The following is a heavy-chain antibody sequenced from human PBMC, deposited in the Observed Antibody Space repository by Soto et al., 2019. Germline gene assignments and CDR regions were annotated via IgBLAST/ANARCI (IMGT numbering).Heavy chain of an antibody. J-gene: IGHJ4*02. V-gene: IGHV4-59*08. CDR2: IYYSGST. D-gene: IGHD4-17*01. CDR1: GGSISSYY. Sequence: SETLSLTCTVSGGSISSYYWSWIRQPPGKGLEWIGYIYYSGSTNYNPSLKSRVTISVDTSKNQFSLKLSSVTAADTAVYYCARPSSTLYGEIYFDYWGQGTLVTVSS. CDR3: ARPSSTLYGEIYFDY.